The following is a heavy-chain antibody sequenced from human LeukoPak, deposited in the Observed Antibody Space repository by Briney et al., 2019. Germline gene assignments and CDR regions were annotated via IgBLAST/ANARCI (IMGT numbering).Heavy chain of an antibody. CDR3: ARASHYSSSSGFAY. D-gene: IGHD6-6*01. Sequence: YIYHNGTTYYNPSLKSRVTISVDRSKNQFSLKLTSVTAADTAVYYCARASHYSSSSGFAYWGQGTLVTVSS. CDR2: IYHNGTT. V-gene: IGHV4-30-2*01. J-gene: IGHJ4*02.